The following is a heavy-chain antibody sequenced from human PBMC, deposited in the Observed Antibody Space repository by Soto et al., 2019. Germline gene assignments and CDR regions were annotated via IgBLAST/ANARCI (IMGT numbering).Heavy chain of an antibody. Sequence: PGGSLRLSCAASGFSFSIYAMNWVRQAPGKGLEWVSAISGSGGSTYYADSVKGRFTISRDNSKNTLYLQINSLRAEDTAVYYCANPEIRFSWGNGPDYWGQGTLVTVSS. CDR1: GFSFSIYA. CDR3: ANPEIRFSWGNGPDY. CDR2: ISGSGGST. V-gene: IGHV3-23*01. J-gene: IGHJ4*02. D-gene: IGHD3-16*01.